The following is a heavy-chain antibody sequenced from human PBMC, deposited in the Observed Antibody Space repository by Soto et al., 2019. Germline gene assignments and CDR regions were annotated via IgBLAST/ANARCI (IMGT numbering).Heavy chain of an antibody. CDR1: GYTFTGYY. Sequence: QVQLVQSGAEVKKPGASVKVSCKASGYTFTGYYMHWVRQAPGQGLEWMGWINPNSGGTNYAQKFQGRVTMTRDTSISTAYMELSRLRSDDTAVYYCARVSSSSWYRVADWFDPWGQGTLVTVSS. D-gene: IGHD6-13*01. J-gene: IGHJ5*02. CDR3: ARVSSSSWYRVADWFDP. V-gene: IGHV1-2*02. CDR2: INPNSGGT.